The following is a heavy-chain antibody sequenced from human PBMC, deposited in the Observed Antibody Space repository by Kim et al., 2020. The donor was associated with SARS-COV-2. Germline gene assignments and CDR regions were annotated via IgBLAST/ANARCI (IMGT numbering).Heavy chain of an antibody. D-gene: IGHD6-6*01. CDR2: ISSSSSYI. CDR1: GFTFSSYT. Sequence: GGSLRLSCAASGFTFSSYTMTWVRQAPGKGLEWVSSISSSSSYIYYADLVKGRLTISRDNAKNSLYLQTNSLRAEDTAVYYCARARYSSSKEMDYWGQGTLVSVSS. CDR3: ARARYSSSKEMDY. V-gene: IGHV3-21*01. J-gene: IGHJ4*02.